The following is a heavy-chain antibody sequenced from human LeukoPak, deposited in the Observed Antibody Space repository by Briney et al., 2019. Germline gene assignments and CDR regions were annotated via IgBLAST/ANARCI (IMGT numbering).Heavy chain of an antibody. CDR1: GFTFSSYS. D-gene: IGHD5-12*01. CDR2: ISSSSSYI. CDR3: ARDLVVATGVDYYYYMDV. V-gene: IGHV3-21*01. Sequence: PGGSLRLSCAASGFTFSSYSMNWVRQAPGKGLEWVSSISSSSSYIYYADSVTGRFTISRDNAKNSLYLQMNSLRAEDTAVYYCARDLVVATGVDYYYYMDVWGKGTTVTVSS. J-gene: IGHJ6*03.